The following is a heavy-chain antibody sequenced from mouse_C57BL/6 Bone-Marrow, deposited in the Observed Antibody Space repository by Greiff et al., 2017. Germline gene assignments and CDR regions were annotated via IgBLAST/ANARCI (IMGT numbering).Heavy chain of an antibody. Sequence: QVQLQQPGAELVKPGASVKMSCKASGYTFTSYWITWVKPRPGQGLEWIGDIYPGSGSTNYNEKFKSKATLTVDTSSSTAYMQISSLTSEDSAVYYCARPYYSNYWYFDVWGTGTTVTVSS. V-gene: IGHV1-55*01. J-gene: IGHJ1*03. D-gene: IGHD2-5*01. CDR3: ARPYYSNYWYFDV. CDR2: IYPGSGST. CDR1: GYTFTSYW.